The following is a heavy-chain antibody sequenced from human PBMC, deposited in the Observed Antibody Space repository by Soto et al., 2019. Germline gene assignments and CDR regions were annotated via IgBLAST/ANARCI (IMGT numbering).Heavy chain of an antibody. D-gene: IGHD5-12*01. V-gene: IGHV1-18*01. CDR2: ISAYNGNT. Sequence: AAVKVSCKASGYTFTSYGISWVRQAPGQGLEWMGWISAYNGNTNYAQKLQGRVTMATDTSTSTAYMELRSLRSDDTAVYYCASSVGGYSGYHRGGYFDYWGQGTLVTVSS. CDR3: ASSVGGYSGYHRGGYFDY. CDR1: GYTFTSYG. J-gene: IGHJ4*02.